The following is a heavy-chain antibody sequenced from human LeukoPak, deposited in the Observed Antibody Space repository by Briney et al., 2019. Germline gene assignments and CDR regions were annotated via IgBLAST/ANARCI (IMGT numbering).Heavy chain of an antibody. D-gene: IGHD2-15*01. CDR3: ARVGSSAFDI. V-gene: IGHV4-34*01. J-gene: IGHJ3*02. CDR1: GFPFSSYW. CDR2: INHSGST. Sequence: GSLRLSCAASGFPFSSYWMSWVRQPPGKGLEWIGEINHSGSTNYNPSLKSRVTISVDTSKNQFSLKLSSVTAADTAVYYCARVGSSAFDIWGQGTMVTVSS.